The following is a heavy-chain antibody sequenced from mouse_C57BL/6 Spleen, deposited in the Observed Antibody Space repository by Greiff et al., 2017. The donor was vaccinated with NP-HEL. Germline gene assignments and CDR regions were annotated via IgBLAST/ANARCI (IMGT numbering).Heavy chain of an antibody. J-gene: IGHJ1*03. CDR1: GYAFTNYL. CDR3: AREGGYGLWYFDV. Sequence: QVQLQQSGAELVRPGTSVKVSCKASGYAFTNYLIVWVKQRPGQGLEWIGVINPGSGGTNYNEKFKGKATLTADKSSSTAYMQLSSLTSEDSAVYFCAREGGYGLWYFDVWGTGTTVTVSS. D-gene: IGHD1-1*02. V-gene: IGHV1-54*01. CDR2: INPGSGGT.